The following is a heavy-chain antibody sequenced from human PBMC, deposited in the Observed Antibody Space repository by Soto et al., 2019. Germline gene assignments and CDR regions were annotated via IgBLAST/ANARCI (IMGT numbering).Heavy chain of an antibody. CDR3: ARDPDMGQQLIYGMDV. Sequence: QVQLVESGGGVVQPVRSLRLSCAASGFTFSSYAMHWVRQAPGKGLEWVAVISYDGSNKYYADSVKGRFTISRDNSKNTLYLQMNSLRAEDTAVYYWARDPDMGQQLIYGMDVWGQGTTVTVSS. J-gene: IGHJ6*02. D-gene: IGHD6-13*01. CDR1: GFTFSSYA. CDR2: ISYDGSNK. V-gene: IGHV3-30-3*01.